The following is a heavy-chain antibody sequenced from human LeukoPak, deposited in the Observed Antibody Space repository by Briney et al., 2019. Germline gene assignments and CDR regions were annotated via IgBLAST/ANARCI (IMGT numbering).Heavy chain of an antibody. V-gene: IGHV4-39*01. Sequence: SETLSLTCTVPGGSISSSNYYWGWIRQPPGKGLEWIGNIYYRGSTYYNPSLKSRVTISVDTSKNQFSLKLSSVTAADTAVYYCARPQADSSSFGHWFDPWGQGTLVTVSS. CDR1: GGSISSSNYY. CDR2: IYYRGST. D-gene: IGHD6-13*01. CDR3: ARPQADSSSFGHWFDP. J-gene: IGHJ5*02.